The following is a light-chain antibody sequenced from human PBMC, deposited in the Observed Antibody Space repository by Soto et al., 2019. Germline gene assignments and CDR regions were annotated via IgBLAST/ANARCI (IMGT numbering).Light chain of an antibody. V-gene: IGLV1-40*01. CDR2: GNG. CDR1: SSNIGAGYD. J-gene: IGLJ3*02. CDR3: QSYDSSLGGWV. Sequence: QSVLTQPPSVSGAPGQRVTISCTGSSSNIGAGYDVHWYQQLPGTAPKLLIYGNGNRPSGVPDRFSGSKSGTSASLAITGLQAEDETDYYRQSYDSSLGGWVFGGGTQLTVL.